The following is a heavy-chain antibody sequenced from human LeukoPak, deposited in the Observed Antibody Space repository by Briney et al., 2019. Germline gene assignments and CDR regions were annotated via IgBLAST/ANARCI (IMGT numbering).Heavy chain of an antibody. CDR3: ARGSPVDY. CDR1: GFTFSSYA. Sequence: GGSLRLSCAASGFTFSSYAMSWVRQAPGKGLEWVSAISGSGGSTYYADSVKGRFTISRDSSKNTVYLQMNSLTVEDTAVYYCARGSPVDYWGQGTLVTVSS. V-gene: IGHV3-23*01. CDR2: ISGSGGST. J-gene: IGHJ4*02.